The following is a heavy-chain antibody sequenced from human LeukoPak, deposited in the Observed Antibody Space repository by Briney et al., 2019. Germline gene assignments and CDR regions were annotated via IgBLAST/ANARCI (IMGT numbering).Heavy chain of an antibody. Sequence: PGGSLRLSCAASGFTFSSYNMNWVRQAPGKGLEWLSSIKNSANFIYYADSVKGRFTISRDNSKNTLYLQMISLRAEDTAVYYCAKIEVGATTVRWFDPWGQGTLVTVSS. V-gene: IGHV3-21*04. CDR1: GFTFSSYN. D-gene: IGHD1-26*01. J-gene: IGHJ5*02. CDR3: AKIEVGATTVRWFDP. CDR2: IKNSANFI.